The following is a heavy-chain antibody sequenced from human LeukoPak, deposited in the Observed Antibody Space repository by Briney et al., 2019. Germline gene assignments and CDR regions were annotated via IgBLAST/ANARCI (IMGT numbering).Heavy chain of an antibody. CDR3: AKDRGWFGELLQAILDY. J-gene: IGHJ4*02. CDR2: ISYDGSNE. V-gene: IGHV3-30*18. Sequence: GWSLSLSCAASGFTFSSYGMHWVRQAPGKGLGWVAVISYDGSNEYYADSVKGRFTISRDNSKNTLYLQMNSLRAEDTAVYYCAKDRGWFGELLQAILDYWGQGTLVTVSS. CDR1: GFTFSSYG. D-gene: IGHD3-10*01.